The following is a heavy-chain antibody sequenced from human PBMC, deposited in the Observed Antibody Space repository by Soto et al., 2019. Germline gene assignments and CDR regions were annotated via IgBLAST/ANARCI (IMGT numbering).Heavy chain of an antibody. Sequence: GPSVKVSCKASGGTFSSYTISWVRQAPGQGLEWMGGIIPIFGTANYAQKFQGRVTITADESTSTAYMELSSLRSEDTAVYYCARDARSGYYFSHFDYWGQGTLVTVSS. CDR2: IIPIFGTA. CDR3: ARDARSGYYFSHFDY. J-gene: IGHJ4*02. D-gene: IGHD3-22*01. CDR1: GGTFSSYT. V-gene: IGHV1-69*01.